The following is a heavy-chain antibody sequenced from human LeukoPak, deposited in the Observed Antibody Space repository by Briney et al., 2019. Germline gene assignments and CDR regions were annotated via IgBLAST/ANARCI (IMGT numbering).Heavy chain of an antibody. CDR1: GGSISSYY. D-gene: IGHD3-10*01. Sequence: SETLSLTCTVSGGSISSYYWSWIRQPPGKGLEWIRYIYYSGSTNYNPSLKSRVTISVDTSKNQFSLKLSSVTAADTAVYYCARWGEYGSGSYYNQVPNWFDPWGQGTLVTVSS. J-gene: IGHJ5*02. CDR2: IYYSGST. V-gene: IGHV4-59*01. CDR3: ARWGEYGSGSYYNQVPNWFDP.